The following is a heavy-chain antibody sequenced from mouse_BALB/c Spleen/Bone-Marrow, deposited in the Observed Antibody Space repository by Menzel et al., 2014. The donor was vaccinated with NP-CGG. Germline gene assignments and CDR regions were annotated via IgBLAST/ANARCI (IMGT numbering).Heavy chain of an antibody. Sequence: DVHLVESGPSLVKPSQTLSLTCSVTGDSIXSGYWNWIRKFPGNKLEYMGYISYSGSTYYNPSLKSRISITRDTSKNKYYLQLNSVTTEDTAAYYCASLLRIYYALDYWGQGTSVTVSS. CDR3: ASLLRIYYALDY. V-gene: IGHV3-8*02. D-gene: IGHD1-1*01. CDR1: GDSIXSGY. J-gene: IGHJ4*01. CDR2: ISYSGST.